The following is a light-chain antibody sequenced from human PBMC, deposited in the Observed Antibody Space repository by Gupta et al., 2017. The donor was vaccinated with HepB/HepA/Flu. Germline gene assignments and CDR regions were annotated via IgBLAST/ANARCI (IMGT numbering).Light chain of an antibody. J-gene: IGKJ1*01. CDR1: ESLLHNNGNTY. Sequence: DIVMTQTPLSPPVTLGQPASISCRSSESLLHNNGNTYLSWLHQRPGQPPRLLIYKISNRVSGVPDRFSGSGAGRYFTLKISRVEAEDVGIYYCMQATQFPRTFGQGTKVEIK. V-gene: IGKV2-24*01. CDR3: MQATQFPRT. CDR2: KIS.